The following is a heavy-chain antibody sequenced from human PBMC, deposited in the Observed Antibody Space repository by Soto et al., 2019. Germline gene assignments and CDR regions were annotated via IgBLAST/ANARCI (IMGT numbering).Heavy chain of an antibody. Sequence: SVKVSCKASGYTFTSYGISWVRQAPGQGLEWMGWISAYNGNTNYAQKLQGRVAMTTDTSTSTAYMELRSLRSDDTAVYYCARDKSRVWFGELLYFPHYGMDVWGQGTKVTVYS. CDR3: ARDKSRVWFGELLYFPHYGMDV. CDR2: ISAYNGNT. D-gene: IGHD3-10*01. CDR1: GYTFTSYG. J-gene: IGHJ6*02. V-gene: IGHV1-18*01.